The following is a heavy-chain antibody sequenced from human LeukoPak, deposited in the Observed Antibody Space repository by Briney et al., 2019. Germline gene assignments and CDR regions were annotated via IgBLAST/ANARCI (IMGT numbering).Heavy chain of an antibody. V-gene: IGHV3-21*01. CDR3: RFTYSGSWLYFDY. CDR2: ISSSSSYI. Sequence: PGGSLRLSCAASGFTFSSYSMNWVRQAPGKGLEWVSSISSSSSYIYYADSVKGRFTISRDNAKNSLYLQMNSLRAEDTAVYYCRFTYSGSWLYFDYWGQGTLVTVSS. J-gene: IGHJ4*02. CDR1: GFTFSSYS. D-gene: IGHD6-13*01.